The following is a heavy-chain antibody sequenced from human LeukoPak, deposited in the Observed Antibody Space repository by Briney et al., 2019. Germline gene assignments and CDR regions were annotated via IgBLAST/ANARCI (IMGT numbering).Heavy chain of an antibody. CDR2: ISGSGGST. V-gene: IGHV3-23*01. Sequence: PGGSLRLSCAASGFTFDDYGMSWVRQAPGKGLEWVSAISGSGGSTYYADSVKGRFTISRDNSKNTLYLQMNSLRAEDTAVYYCAKEGDILTGYAGFDYWGQGTLVAVSS. J-gene: IGHJ4*02. CDR3: AKEGDILTGYAGFDY. CDR1: GFTFDDYG. D-gene: IGHD3-9*01.